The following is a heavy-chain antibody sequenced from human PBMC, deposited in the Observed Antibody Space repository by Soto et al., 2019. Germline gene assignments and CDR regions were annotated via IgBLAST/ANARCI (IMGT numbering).Heavy chain of an antibody. Sequence: QVQLVQSGAEVKKPGSSVKVSCKATGGTFSSSTISCVRQAPGKGLEWMGYFISIFGTGNHAQKFQGRVTITAVESTSTVYMELSSLRSEDTAVYYCPRTRQSETPINWFDPWGQGTLVTDSS. CDR2: FISIFGTG. CDR3: PRTRQSETPINWFDP. J-gene: IGHJ5*02. CDR1: GGTFSSST. D-gene: IGHD6-19*01. V-gene: IGHV1-69*01.